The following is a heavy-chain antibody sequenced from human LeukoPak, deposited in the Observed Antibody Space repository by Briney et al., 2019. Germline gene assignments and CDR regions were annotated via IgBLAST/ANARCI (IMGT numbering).Heavy chain of an antibody. J-gene: IGHJ5*01. Sequence: SETLSLTCTVSGGSINNYYWSWMRQPPGKGLEWIGSIFYSGSTNYNPSLKSRVIITADTSNNQFSLKLSSVTAADTAVYYCAREDYSGGNNWFDFWGQGTQVTVSS. D-gene: IGHD4-11*01. CDR1: GGSINNYY. CDR2: IFYSGST. CDR3: AREDYSGGNNWFDF. V-gene: IGHV4-59*01.